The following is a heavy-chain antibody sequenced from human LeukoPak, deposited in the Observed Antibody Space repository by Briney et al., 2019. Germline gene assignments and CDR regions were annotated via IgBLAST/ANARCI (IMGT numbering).Heavy chain of an antibody. CDR3: ARDSSSSSLFSGYYFDY. Sequence: PSETLSLTCAVSGGSISSSNWWSWVRQPPGKGLEWIGEIYHSGSTNYNPSLKSRVTISVDTSKNQFSLKLSSVTAADTAVYYCARDSSSSSLFSGYYFDYWGQGTLVTVSS. CDR1: GGSISSSNW. D-gene: IGHD6-6*01. V-gene: IGHV4-4*02. J-gene: IGHJ4*02. CDR2: IYHSGST.